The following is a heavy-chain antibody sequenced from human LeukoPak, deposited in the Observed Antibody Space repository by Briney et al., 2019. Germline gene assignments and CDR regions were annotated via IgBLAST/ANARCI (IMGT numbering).Heavy chain of an antibody. D-gene: IGHD2-21*01. CDR2: IRNDGSDK. Sequence: GGSLRLSCAASGFTFDDYGMHWVRQAPGKGLEWVAFIRNDGSDKYYAVSVKGRFTISRDNSKNTLYLQMNSLRAEDTALYYCAKDRAYGQFLWGNDYWGQGTLVTVSS. CDR3: AKDRAYGQFLWGNDY. V-gene: IGHV3-30*02. J-gene: IGHJ4*02. CDR1: GFTFDDYG.